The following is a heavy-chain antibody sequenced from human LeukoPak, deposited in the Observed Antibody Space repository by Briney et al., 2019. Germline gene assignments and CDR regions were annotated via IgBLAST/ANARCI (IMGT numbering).Heavy chain of an antibody. Sequence: GGSLRLSCAASGFTFSNYWIHWVRQAPGKGLVWVSRIDNAGSITTYADSVKGRFTISRDNAENTLYLQMNSLRVEDTAVYYCASFRPSIAAFDYWGQGTLVTVSS. CDR1: GFTFSNYW. V-gene: IGHV3-74*03. CDR2: IDNAGSIT. CDR3: ASFRPSIAAFDY. J-gene: IGHJ4*02. D-gene: IGHD6-6*01.